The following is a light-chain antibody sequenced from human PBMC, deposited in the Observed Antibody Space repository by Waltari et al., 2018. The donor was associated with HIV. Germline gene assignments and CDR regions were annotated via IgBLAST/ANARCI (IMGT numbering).Light chain of an antibody. CDR1: SGDVAGYHN. J-gene: IGLJ1*01. CDR2: EVN. V-gene: IGLV2-8*01. Sequence: QSVLTQPPSASGSPGQSLPISCTGTSGDVAGYHNLSWYQQHPGKAPKLLIYEVNQRPSGVPDRFSGSKSGNTASLTVSGLQAEDDADYYCSSYAGTRYVFGTGTKVTVL. CDR3: SSYAGTRYV.